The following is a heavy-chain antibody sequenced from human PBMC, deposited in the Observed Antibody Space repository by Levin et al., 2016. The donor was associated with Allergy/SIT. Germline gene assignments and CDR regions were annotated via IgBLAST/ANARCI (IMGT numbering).Heavy chain of an antibody. CDR3: ARRGSITMVRGVGFDY. V-gene: IGHV4-34*01. CDR1: GGSFSGYY. CDR2: INHSGST. J-gene: IGHJ4*02. D-gene: IGHD3-10*01. Sequence: SETLSLTCAVYGGSFSGYYWSWIRQPPGKGLEWIGEINHSGSTNYNPSLKSRVTISVDTSKNQFSLKLSSVTAADTAVYYCARRGSITMVRGVGFDYWGQGTLVTVSS.